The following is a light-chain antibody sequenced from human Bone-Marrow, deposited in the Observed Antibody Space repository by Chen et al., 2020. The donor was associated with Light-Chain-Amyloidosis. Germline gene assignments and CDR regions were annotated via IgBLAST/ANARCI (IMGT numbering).Light chain of an antibody. CDR2: QTT. CDR3: RVWDSSIVV. Sequence: SYELTQSTSVSVSPGQTASITCSGDKLSSKYVFWYQQKPGQAPVMVIYQTTKRPSGIPERFSGSNSGNAAALTSGGTQAMEAGDYCWRVWDSSIVVFGGGTKLTVL. J-gene: IGLJ3*02. CDR1: KLSSKY. V-gene: IGLV3-1*01.